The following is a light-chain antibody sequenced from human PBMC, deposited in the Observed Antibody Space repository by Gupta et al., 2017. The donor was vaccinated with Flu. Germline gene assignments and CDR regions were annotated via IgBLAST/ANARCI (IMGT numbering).Light chain of an antibody. J-gene: IGLJ3*02. V-gene: IGLV2-14*01. CDR2: EVI. CDR1: SSDVGGYNY. Sequence: QSALTQPASVSGSPGQSITISCTGTSSDVGGYNYVSWYQHHPGKAPKLMIYEVINRPSGVSNRFSDSKSGNTASLTISGLQAEDEADYYCCSYTSSNSLEFGGGTKLTVL. CDR3: CSYTSSNSLE.